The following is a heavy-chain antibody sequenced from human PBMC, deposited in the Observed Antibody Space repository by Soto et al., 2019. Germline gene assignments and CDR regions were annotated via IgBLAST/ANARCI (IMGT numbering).Heavy chain of an antibody. Sequence: ASVKVSCKASGYTFTSYAMHWVRQAPGQRLEWMGWINAGNGNTKYSQKFQGRVTITRDTSASTAYMELSSLRSEDTAVYYCARDTGAYSIAAMNEYQLFDMDVWGQGTTVTVSS. CDR2: INAGNGNT. J-gene: IGHJ6*02. V-gene: IGHV1-3*01. D-gene: IGHD2-21*01. CDR1: GYTFTSYA. CDR3: ARDTGAYSIAAMNEYQLFDMDV.